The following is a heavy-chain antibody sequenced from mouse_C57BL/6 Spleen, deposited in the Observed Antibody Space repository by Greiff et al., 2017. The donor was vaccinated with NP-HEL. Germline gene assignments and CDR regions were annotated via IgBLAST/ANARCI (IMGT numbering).Heavy chain of an antibody. Sequence: VQLQQSGPELVKPGASVKISCKASGYAFSSSWMHWVKQRPGQGLEWIGRIYPGDGDTNYNGKFKGKATLTADKSSSTASLQLSSLTSEDSAVYCCGRGDYSNPFDYWGQGTTLTVSS. CDR2: IYPGDGDT. V-gene: IGHV1-82*01. J-gene: IGHJ2*01. D-gene: IGHD2-5*01. CDR3: GRGDYSNPFDY. CDR1: GYAFSSSW.